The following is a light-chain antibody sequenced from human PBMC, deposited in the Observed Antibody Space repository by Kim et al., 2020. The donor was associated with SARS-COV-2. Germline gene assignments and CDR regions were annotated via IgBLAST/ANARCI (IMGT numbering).Light chain of an antibody. Sequence: QSVLTQPPSPSGTPGQRVTISCSGSRSNIGSNTVNWDQQLPGTAPKLLIYSDNQRPSGVPDRFSGSKSGTSASLAISGLQSEDEADYYCAAWDDSLNGPVFGGGTQLTVL. CDR3: AAWDDSLNGPV. CDR2: SDN. CDR1: RSNIGSNT. J-gene: IGLJ3*02. V-gene: IGLV1-44*01.